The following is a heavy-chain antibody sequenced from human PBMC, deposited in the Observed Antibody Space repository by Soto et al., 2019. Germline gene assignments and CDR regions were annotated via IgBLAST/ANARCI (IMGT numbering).Heavy chain of an antibody. V-gene: IGHV3-48*01. CDR1: GFTFSSYS. Sequence: PGGSLRLSCAASGFTFSSYSMNWVRQAPGKGLEWVSYISSSSSTIYYADSVKGRFTISRDNAKNSLYLQMNSLRAEDTAVYYCARVRLQWLVQNYYYMDVWGKGTTVTVSS. CDR3: ARVRLQWLVQNYYYMDV. CDR2: ISSSSSTI. D-gene: IGHD6-19*01. J-gene: IGHJ6*03.